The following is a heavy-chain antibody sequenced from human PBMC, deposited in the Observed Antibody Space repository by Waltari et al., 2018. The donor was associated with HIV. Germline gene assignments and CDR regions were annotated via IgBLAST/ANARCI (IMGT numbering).Heavy chain of an antibody. CDR1: RFSFSDYV. CDR3: VRETSGRDAFDI. CDR2: ISNDGKDK. V-gene: IGHV3-30*15. Sequence: LVESGGDLVQSGTSLRLSCEASRFSFSDYVMFWVRQAPGKVLEWVAVISNDGKDKKYVDPVKGRFNVSRDNVKNTLYLYMSRLRPEDTAVYYCVRETSGRDAFDIWGLGTQVIVSS. J-gene: IGHJ3*02. D-gene: IGHD2-15*01.